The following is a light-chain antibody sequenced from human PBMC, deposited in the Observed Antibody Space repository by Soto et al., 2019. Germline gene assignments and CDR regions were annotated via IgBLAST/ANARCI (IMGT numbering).Light chain of an antibody. V-gene: IGKV3-20*01. CDR2: GAS. Sequence: EIVLTQSPGTLSLSPGERATLSCRASQSVSSSYLAWYQQKPGQAPRLLIYGASSSATGIPDRFSGSGSGTDFTLTISRLVSEGFAVYYCQQYGFTFGPGTKVDIK. CDR1: QSVSSSY. CDR3: QQYGFT. J-gene: IGKJ3*01.